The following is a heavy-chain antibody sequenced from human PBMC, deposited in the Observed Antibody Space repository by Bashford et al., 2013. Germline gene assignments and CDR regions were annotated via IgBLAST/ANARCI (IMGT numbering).Heavy chain of an antibody. J-gene: IGHJ6*03. V-gene: IGHV4-59*12. CDR3: AREGPGIGYCSSTSCVGYMDV. CDR2: LLYGST. CDR1: GGSISSYY. D-gene: IGHD2-2*01. Sequence: SSETLSLTCTVSGGSISSYYWSWIRQPQEGTGVDWEYLLYGSTYXNPSLKSRVTISVDTSKNQFSLKLSSVTAADTAVYYCAREGPGIGYCSSTSCVGYMDVWGKGTTVTVSS.